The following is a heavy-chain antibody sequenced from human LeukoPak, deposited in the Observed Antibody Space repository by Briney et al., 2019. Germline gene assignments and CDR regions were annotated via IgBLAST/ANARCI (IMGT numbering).Heavy chain of an antibody. D-gene: IGHD6-13*01. CDR3: TGVSRSSWYDY. Sequence: NPGGSLRLSCAASGFTFSNAWMSWVRQAPGKGLEWVGRIKSKTDGGTPDYAAPVKGRLTISRDDSKNTLYLQMNSLKTEDTAVYYCTGVSRSSWYDYWGQGTLVTVSS. V-gene: IGHV3-15*01. J-gene: IGHJ4*02. CDR1: GFTFSNAW. CDR2: IKSKTDGGTP.